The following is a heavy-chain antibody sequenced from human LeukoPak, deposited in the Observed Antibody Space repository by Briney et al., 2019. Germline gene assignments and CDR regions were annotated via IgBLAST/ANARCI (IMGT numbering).Heavy chain of an antibody. CDR3: AKTIAGTRYYFDY. CDR1: GFTFNSYG. V-gene: IGHV3-23*01. J-gene: IGHJ4*02. CDR2: ISGRGVNT. D-gene: IGHD1-20*01. Sequence: GGTLRLSCAASGFTFNSYGLSWVRQAPGKGLEWVSAISGRGVNTYYADSVMGRFTISRDNSKITLYLQMNSLRAEDTAVYYCAKTIAGTRYYFDYWGQGTLVTVSS.